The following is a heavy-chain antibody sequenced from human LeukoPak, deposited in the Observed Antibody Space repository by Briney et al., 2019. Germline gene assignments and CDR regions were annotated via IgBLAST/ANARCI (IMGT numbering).Heavy chain of an antibody. V-gene: IGHV3-15*01. D-gene: IGHD5-18*01. CDR1: GFTFSNAW. CDR3: TTDLGYSYETDY. CDR2: IKSKTDGGTT. J-gene: IGHJ4*02. Sequence: GGSLRLSCAASGFTFSNAWMSWVRQAPGKGLEWVGRIKSKTDGGTTDYAAPVKGRFTISRDDSKNTLYLQMNSLKTEDTAVYYCTTDLGYSYETDYWGQGTLVTVSS.